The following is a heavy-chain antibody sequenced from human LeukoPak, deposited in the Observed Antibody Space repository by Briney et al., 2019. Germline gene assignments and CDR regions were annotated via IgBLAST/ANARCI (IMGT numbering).Heavy chain of an antibody. CDR2: IYYSGGT. CDR3: ARDAIRDGYKH. CDR1: RGFISSHY. D-gene: IGHD5-24*01. Sequence: SETLSLTCTVTRGFISSHYWSGIRQPRGKGLEGIGHIYYSGGTNYKPSLKSRVTISVDTSKNQFSLKLSSVTAADTAVYYCARDAIRDGYKHWGQGTLVTVSS. J-gene: IGHJ4*02. V-gene: IGHV4-59*11.